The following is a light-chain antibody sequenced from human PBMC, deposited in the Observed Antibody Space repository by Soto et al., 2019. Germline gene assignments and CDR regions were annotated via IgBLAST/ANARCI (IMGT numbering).Light chain of an antibody. CDR3: QQYKTYMYT. Sequence: DIQMTQSPSTLSASVGDRVTITCRASQSIDSWLAWYQQKPGKAPKLLIYRASSLESGVPSRFSGSRSGTEFTLTISSLQPDDFATYDCQQYKTYMYTFAQGTKLEIK. CDR1: QSIDSW. V-gene: IGKV1-5*03. CDR2: RAS. J-gene: IGKJ2*01.